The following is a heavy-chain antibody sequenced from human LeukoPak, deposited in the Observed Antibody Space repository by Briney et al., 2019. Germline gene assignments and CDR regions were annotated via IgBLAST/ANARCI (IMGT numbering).Heavy chain of an antibody. CDR2: IKQDGSEK. Sequence: GGSLRLSRAASGFTFSSYEMNWVRQAPGRGLEWVANIKQDGSEKYYVDSVKGRFTISRDNAKNSLYLQMNSLRAEDTAVYYCARKNGLDYWGQGTLVTVSS. CDR3: ARKNGLDY. J-gene: IGHJ4*02. CDR1: GFTFSSYE. V-gene: IGHV3-7*01.